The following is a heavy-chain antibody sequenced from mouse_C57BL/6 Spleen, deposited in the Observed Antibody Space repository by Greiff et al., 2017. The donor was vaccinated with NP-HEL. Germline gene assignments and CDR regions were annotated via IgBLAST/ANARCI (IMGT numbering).Heavy chain of an antibody. V-gene: IGHV1-15*01. CDR3: TRRTLITTVVDY. D-gene: IGHD1-1*01. CDR2: IDPETGGT. Sequence: QVQLKQSGAELVRPGASVTLSCKASGYTFTDYEMHWVKQTPVHGLDWIGAIDPETGGTAYNQKFKGKAILTADKSSSTAYMELRSLTSEDSAVYYCTRRTLITTVVDYWGQGTTLTVSS. CDR1: GYTFTDYE. J-gene: IGHJ2*01.